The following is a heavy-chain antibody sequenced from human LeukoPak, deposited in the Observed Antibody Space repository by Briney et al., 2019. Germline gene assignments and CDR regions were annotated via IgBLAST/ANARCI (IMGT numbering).Heavy chain of an antibody. V-gene: IGHV4-61*05. D-gene: IGHD3-10*01. J-gene: IGHJ5*02. CDR3: ARGGYYGSGNDFRFDP. CDR2: IYYSGST. CDR1: GGSISSSSYY. Sequence: SETLSLTCTVSGGSISSSSYYWGWIRQPPGKGLEWIGYIYYSGSTNYKPSLKSRVTISVDTSKNQFSLKLNSVTAADTAVYYCARGGYYGSGNDFRFDPWGQGTLVTVSS.